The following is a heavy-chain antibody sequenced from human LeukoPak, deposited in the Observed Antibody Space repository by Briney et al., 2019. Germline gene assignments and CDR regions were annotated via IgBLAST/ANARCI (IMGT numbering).Heavy chain of an antibody. Sequence: ASETLSLTCAVSGGSISSSNWWSWVRQPPGKGLEWIGEVYQTGGTNYNPSLKSRVTILVDTSKNQFSLKLTSVTAADTAVYYCARVPFDTDSYYYYFGMDVWGQGTTVTVSS. CDR3: ARVPFDTDSYYYYFGMDV. J-gene: IGHJ6*02. V-gene: IGHV4-4*02. D-gene: IGHD2-21*02. CDR2: VYQTGGT. CDR1: GGSISSSNW.